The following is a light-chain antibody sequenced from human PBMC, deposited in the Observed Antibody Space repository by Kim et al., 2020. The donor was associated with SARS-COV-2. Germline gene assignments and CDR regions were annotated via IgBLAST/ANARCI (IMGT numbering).Light chain of an antibody. CDR2: DAS. V-gene: IGKV1-27*01. CDR1: QGIRTK. CDR3: QKYNGAPWT. J-gene: IGKJ1*01. Sequence: ASVGDRVTITCRASQGIRTKVAWYQQKPGKVPNLLIYDASALQSGVPSRFSRRGSGTDFTLTISSLQPEDVGTYYCQKYNGAPWTFGQGTKVDI.